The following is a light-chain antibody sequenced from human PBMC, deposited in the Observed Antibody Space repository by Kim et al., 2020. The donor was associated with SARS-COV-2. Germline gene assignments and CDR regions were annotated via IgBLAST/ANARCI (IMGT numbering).Light chain of an antibody. CDR2: AAS. CDR1: QGITSY. J-gene: IGKJ5*01. CDR3: QQLNIYPIT. Sequence: DIQLTQSPSFLSVSVGDRVTITCRASQGITSYLAWYQQKPGKAPKLLIYAASTLQSGVPSRFSGSGYGTEFTLTISSLQPEDFATYYCQQLNIYPITFGQETRLEIK. V-gene: IGKV1-9*01.